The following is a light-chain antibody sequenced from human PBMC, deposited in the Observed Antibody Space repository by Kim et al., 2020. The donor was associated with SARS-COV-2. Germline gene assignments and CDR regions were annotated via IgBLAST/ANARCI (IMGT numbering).Light chain of an antibody. V-gene: IGKV3-20*01. CDR2: GAS. J-gene: IGKJ1*01. Sequence: EIVLTQSPGTLSLSPGERATLSCRASQSLSSSYLAWYQQKPGQAPRLLIFGASSRAIGILDRFSGSGSGTDFTLTISRLEPEDFAVYYCQQYGSSPWTFGQGTKVDIK. CDR1: QSLSSSY. CDR3: QQYGSSPWT.